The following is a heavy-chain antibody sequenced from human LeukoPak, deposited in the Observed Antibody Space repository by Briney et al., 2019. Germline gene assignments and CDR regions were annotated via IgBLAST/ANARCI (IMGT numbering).Heavy chain of an antibody. CDR3: ARLTPAIVVVTAAFDL. D-gene: IGHD2-21*02. J-gene: IGHJ2*01. CDR1: GYSISSGYY. Sequence: SETLSLTCTVSGYSISSGYYWGWIRQPPGKGLEWIGSIYHSGSTYYNPSLKSRVTISVDTSKNQFSLKLSSVTAADTAVYYCARLTPAIVVVTAAFDLWGRGTLVTVSS. CDR2: IYHSGST. V-gene: IGHV4-38-2*02.